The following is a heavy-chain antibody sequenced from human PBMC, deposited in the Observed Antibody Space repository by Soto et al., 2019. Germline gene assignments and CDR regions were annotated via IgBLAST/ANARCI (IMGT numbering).Heavy chain of an antibody. CDR1: GYTFTDYC. J-gene: IGHJ5*02. CDR3: AKNQGVELVPLATVDWFDP. CDR2: INPKSRGT. V-gene: IGHV1-2*02. D-gene: IGHD1-26*01. Sequence: ASVKVSCKSSGYTFTDYCIHWVRQAPGQGFEWMGWINPKSRGTTYAQKFQGRVTMTRDTSNSTAYMELRGLRSDDTAVYHCAKNQGVELVPLATVDWFDPWGQGTLVTVS.